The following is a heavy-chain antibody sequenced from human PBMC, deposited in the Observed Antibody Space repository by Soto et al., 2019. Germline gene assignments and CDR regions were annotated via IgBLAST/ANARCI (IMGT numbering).Heavy chain of an antibody. CDR2: ISYDGSNK. Sequence: WGSLRLSCAASGFTFSSYAMHWVRQAPGKGLEWVAVISYDGSNKYYADSVKGRFTISRDNSKNTLYLQMNSLRAEDTAVYYCARVAIRLGDSSGYYRWDYYYGMDVWGQGTTVTVSS. V-gene: IGHV3-30-3*01. J-gene: IGHJ6*02. CDR3: ARVAIRLGDSSGYYRWDYYYGMDV. D-gene: IGHD3-22*01. CDR1: GFTFSSYA.